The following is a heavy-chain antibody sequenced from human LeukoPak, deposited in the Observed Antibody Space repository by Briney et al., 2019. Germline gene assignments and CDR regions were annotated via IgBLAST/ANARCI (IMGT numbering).Heavy chain of an antibody. CDR1: GFTFSNYG. D-gene: IGHD3-10*01. V-gene: IGHV3-30*03. Sequence: GGSLRLSCAASGFTFSNYGMHWVRQAPGKGLEWVAVISYDGGNKYYADSVKGRFTISRDNSKNTLYLQMNGLRAEDTAVYYXXKPRSGSGYYFDYWGQGTLVTVSS. J-gene: IGHJ4*02. CDR3: XKPRSGSGYYFDY. CDR2: ISYDGGNK.